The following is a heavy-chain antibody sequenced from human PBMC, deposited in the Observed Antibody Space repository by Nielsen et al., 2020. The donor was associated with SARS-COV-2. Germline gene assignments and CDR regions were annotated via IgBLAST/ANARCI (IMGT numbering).Heavy chain of an antibody. V-gene: IGHV3-23*01. J-gene: IGHJ4*02. CDR2: ISGSGGST. D-gene: IGHD5-24*01. CDR3: ASAPQRWLQFANDY. Sequence: GESLKISCAASGFTFSSYAMSWVRQAPGKGLEWVSAISGSGGSTYYADSVKGRFTISRDNSKNTLYLQMNSLRAEDTAVYYRASAPQRWLQFANDYWGQGTLVTVSS. CDR1: GFTFSSYA.